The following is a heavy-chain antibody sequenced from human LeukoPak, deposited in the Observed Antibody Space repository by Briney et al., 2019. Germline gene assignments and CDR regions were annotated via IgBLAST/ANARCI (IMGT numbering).Heavy chain of an antibody. CDR3: AKTYSSSRAHYYYYYYMDV. Sequence: PGGSLRLSCAASGFTFSSYAMSWVRQAPGKGLQWVSGISGSGGSTYYADSVKGRFTISRDNSKNTLYLQMNSLRAEDTAVYYCAKTYSSSRAHYYYYYYMDVWGKGTTVTISS. CDR1: GFTFSSYA. D-gene: IGHD6-13*01. J-gene: IGHJ6*03. V-gene: IGHV3-23*01. CDR2: ISGSGGST.